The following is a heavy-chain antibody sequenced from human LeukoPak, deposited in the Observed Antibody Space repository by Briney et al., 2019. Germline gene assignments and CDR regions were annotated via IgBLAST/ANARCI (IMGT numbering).Heavy chain of an antibody. J-gene: IGHJ4*02. V-gene: IGHV4-59*01. CDR2: IYYSGST. Sequence: SETLSLTCTVSGGSISSYYWSWIRQPPGKGLEWIGYIYYSGSTNYNPSLKSRVTISVDTSKNQFSLKLSSVTAADTAVYYCASPHPLEYSSSSWLAYWGQGTLVTVSS. D-gene: IGHD6-6*01. CDR3: ASPHPLEYSSSSWLAY. CDR1: GGSISSYY.